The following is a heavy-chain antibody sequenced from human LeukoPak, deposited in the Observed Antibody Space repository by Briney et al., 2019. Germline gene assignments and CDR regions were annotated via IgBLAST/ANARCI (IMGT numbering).Heavy chain of an antibody. Sequence: GGSLRLSCAASGFTFSSYAMSWVRQAPGKGLELVSAISGSGGSTYYADSVQGRFTISRDNSKNTLYLQMNSLRAEDTAVYYCAKAGPAYYYDSSGYFDYWGQGTLVTVSS. CDR2: ISGSGGST. CDR3: AKAGPAYYYDSSGYFDY. D-gene: IGHD3-22*01. V-gene: IGHV3-23*01. J-gene: IGHJ4*02. CDR1: GFTFSSYA.